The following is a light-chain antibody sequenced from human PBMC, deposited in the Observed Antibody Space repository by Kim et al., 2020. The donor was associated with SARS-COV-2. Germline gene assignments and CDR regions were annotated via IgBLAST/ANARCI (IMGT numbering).Light chain of an antibody. CDR3: NSRDSNDYVV. CDR1: RLSTYY. J-gene: IGLJ2*01. Sequence: AMGQQCMIKCKGDRLSTYYTTWYQQKPGQAQKVVIYGKDNRPSVVPDRFSGSTSGNTAYLTITGTQAGDEADYYCNSRDSNDYVVFGGGTKVTVL. CDR2: GKD. V-gene: IGLV3-19*01.